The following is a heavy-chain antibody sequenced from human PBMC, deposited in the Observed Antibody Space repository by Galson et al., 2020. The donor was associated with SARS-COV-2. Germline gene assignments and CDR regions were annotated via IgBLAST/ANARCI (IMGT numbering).Heavy chain of an antibody. D-gene: IGHD3-3*01. Sequence: GESLKISCAASGFTFSKYWVNWVRQAPGKGLECVASIKEDGSEKYYMDSVKGRFTISRDNAKDSLYLQMNSLRAEDTAVYYCASGWSGAFYWGQGTLVTVSS. CDR1: GFTFSKYW. CDR3: ASGWSGAFY. CDR2: IKEDGSEK. J-gene: IGHJ4*02. V-gene: IGHV3-7*01.